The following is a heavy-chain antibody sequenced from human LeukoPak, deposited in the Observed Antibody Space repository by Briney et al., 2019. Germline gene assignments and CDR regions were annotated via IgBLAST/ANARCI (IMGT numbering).Heavy chain of an antibody. J-gene: IGHJ4*02. Sequence: GGSLRLSCAASGFTFSSYWMHWVRQAPGKGLVWVSRINSDGSSTSYADSVKGRFTISRDNAKNSLYLQMNSLRAEDTAFYYCAINGGGDSGYGNFDYWGQGTLVTVSS. CDR2: INSDGSST. CDR1: GFTFSSYW. D-gene: IGHD5-12*01. V-gene: IGHV3-74*01. CDR3: AINGGGDSGYGNFDY.